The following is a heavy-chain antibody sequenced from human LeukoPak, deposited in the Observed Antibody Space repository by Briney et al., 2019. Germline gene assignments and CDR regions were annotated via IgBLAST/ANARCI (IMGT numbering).Heavy chain of an antibody. CDR2: TWNDGSKK. CDR3: AKGAFWTGYSEYFDP. Sequence: GGSLRLSCEASGFTFSTYGMYWIRQAQGKGLEWAALTWNDGSKKYYADSVKGRFTISRDNSKNTLYLQMNSLRAEDTAVYYCAKGAFWTGYSEYFDPWGQGILVTVSS. J-gene: IGHJ4*02. D-gene: IGHD3/OR15-3a*01. V-gene: IGHV3-33*06. CDR1: GFTFSTYG.